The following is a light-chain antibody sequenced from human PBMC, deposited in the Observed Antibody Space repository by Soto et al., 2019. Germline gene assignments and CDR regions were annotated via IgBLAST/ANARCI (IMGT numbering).Light chain of an antibody. CDR3: SSYTSSSLPV. J-gene: IGLJ2*01. V-gene: IGLV2-14*01. Sequence: QSALTQPASVTGSPGQSITISCTGTSSDVGVYNYVSWYQQHPGKAPKLMIYEVSNRPSGVSNRFSGSKSGNTASLTISGLQAEDEADYYCSSYTSSSLPVFGGGTKLTVL. CDR2: EVS. CDR1: SSDVGVYNY.